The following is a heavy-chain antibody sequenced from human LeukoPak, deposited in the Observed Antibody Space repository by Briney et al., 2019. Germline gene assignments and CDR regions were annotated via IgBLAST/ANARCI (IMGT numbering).Heavy chain of an antibody. J-gene: IGHJ6*02. V-gene: IGHV5-51*01. CDR3: ARIPADYSYAMDV. D-gene: IGHD2-2*01. CDR1: GYSFTSYW. CDR2: IYPVDSDT. Sequence: GESLKISCKGSGYSFTSYWIGWVRQMPGKGLEWMGLIYPVDSDTRYSPSLQGQVTISADKSISTAYLQWSSLKASDTAMYYCARIPADYSYAMDVWGQGTTVTVSS.